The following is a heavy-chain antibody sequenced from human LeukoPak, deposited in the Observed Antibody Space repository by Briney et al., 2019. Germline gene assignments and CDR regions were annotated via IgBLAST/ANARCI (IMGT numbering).Heavy chain of an antibody. V-gene: IGHV3-23*01. J-gene: IGHJ4*02. Sequence: GGSLRLSCAASGFTFSSYAMSWVRQAPGKGLEWVSAISGSGGSTYYADSVKGRFTISRDNSKNTLYLQMNSLRTEDTAVYYCAKDRYSSGWYHDYWGQGTLVTVSS. CDR1: GFTFSSYA. D-gene: IGHD6-19*01. CDR3: AKDRYSSGWYHDY. CDR2: ISGSGGST.